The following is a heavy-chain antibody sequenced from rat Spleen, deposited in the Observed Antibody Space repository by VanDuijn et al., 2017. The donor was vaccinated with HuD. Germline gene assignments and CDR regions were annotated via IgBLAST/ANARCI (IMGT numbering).Heavy chain of an antibody. V-gene: IGHV5-20*01. J-gene: IGHJ2*01. CDR2: ISYDGGST. CDR1: GFTFSDYY. Sequence: EVQLVESGGGLVQPGRSLKLSCAASGFTFSDYYMAWVRQAPTKGLEWVASISYDGGSTYYRDSVKSRFTISRDNAKSSLYLQLASLRSEDTATYSCTTAPPFYWGQGVRVTGSS. CDR3: TTAPPFY.